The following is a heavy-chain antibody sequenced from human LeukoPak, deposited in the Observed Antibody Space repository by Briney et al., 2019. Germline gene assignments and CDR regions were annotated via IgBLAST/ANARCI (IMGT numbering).Heavy chain of an antibody. V-gene: IGHV3-48*04. J-gene: IGHJ4*02. CDR3: ARGERWLLPPTDY. CDR1: GFSFSSYS. D-gene: IGHD5-24*01. CDR2: ISSSGSTK. Sequence: GGSLRLSCAASGFSFSSYSMNWVRQAPGKGLEWVSYISSSGSTKYYADSVKGRFTISRDNARNSLYLQMNSLRADDTAVYYCARGERWLLPPTDYWGQGTLVTVSS.